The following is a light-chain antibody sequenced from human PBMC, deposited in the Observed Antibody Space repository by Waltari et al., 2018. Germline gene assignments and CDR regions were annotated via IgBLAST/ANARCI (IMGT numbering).Light chain of an antibody. V-gene: IGKV1-NL1*01. CDR2: AAS. CDR1: QGIKKS. J-gene: IGKJ4*01. Sequence: DIQMTQSPYSLSASVGDRVTITCRASQGIKKSLAWYQQKPGKAPKLLLHAASTLESGVPSRFSGSGYGAEYTLTISSLQPEDFATYYCQQYYSTPPLTFGGGTKVEIK. CDR3: QQYYSTPPLT.